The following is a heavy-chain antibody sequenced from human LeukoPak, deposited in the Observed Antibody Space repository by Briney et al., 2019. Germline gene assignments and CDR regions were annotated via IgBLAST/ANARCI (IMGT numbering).Heavy chain of an antibody. J-gene: IGHJ3*02. Sequence: GGSLRLSCAASGFTFSSYSMNWVRQAPGKGLEWVSSISSSSSYIYYADSVKGRFTISRDNAKNSLYLQMNSLRAEDTAVYYCARLGAGYCSGGSCAGAFDIWGQGTMVTVSS. CDR1: GFTFSSYS. CDR3: ARLGAGYCSGGSCAGAFDI. D-gene: IGHD2-15*01. V-gene: IGHV3-21*01. CDR2: ISSSSSYI.